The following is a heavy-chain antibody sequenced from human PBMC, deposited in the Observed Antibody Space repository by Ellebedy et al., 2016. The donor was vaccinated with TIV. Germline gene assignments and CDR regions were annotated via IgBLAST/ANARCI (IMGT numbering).Heavy chain of an antibody. V-gene: IGHV3-23*01. J-gene: IGHJ3*02. CDR3: AKEYISSGYSDAFDI. Sequence: GESLKISCAASGFTFNTYAMAWVRQAPGKGLEWVSDLSGSGNAPHYADSVKGRFTISRDNSKNTLYLQMNSLRAEDTAIYYCAKEYISSGYSDAFDIWGQGTLVSVSS. D-gene: IGHD3-22*01. CDR1: GFTFNTYA. CDR2: LSGSGNAP.